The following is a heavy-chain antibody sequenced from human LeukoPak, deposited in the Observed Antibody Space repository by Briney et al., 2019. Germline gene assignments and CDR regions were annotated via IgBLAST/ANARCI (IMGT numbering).Heavy chain of an antibody. CDR3: ARDYYDSSGYYSVYGY. J-gene: IGHJ4*02. CDR2: INPNSGGT. D-gene: IGHD3-22*01. V-gene: IGHV1-2*02. Sequence: ASVKVSYKASGGTFSSYAISWVRQAPGQGLEWMGWINPNSGGTNYAQKFQGRVTMTRDTSISTAYMELSRLRSDDTAVYYCARDYYDSSGYYSVYGYWGQGTLVTVSS. CDR1: GGTFSSYA.